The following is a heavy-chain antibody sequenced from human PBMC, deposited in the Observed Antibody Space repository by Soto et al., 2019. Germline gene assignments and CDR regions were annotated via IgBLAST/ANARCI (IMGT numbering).Heavy chain of an antibody. D-gene: IGHD1-26*01. Sequence: ASVKLSCKASGYTFTSYYMHWVRQAPGQGLEWMGIINPSGGSTSYAQKFQGRVTMTRDTSTSTVYMELSSLRSEDTAVYYCARVRGATVVTPGDAFDIWGQGTMVTVSS. CDR3: ARVRGATVVTPGDAFDI. CDR2: INPSGGST. V-gene: IGHV1-46*01. CDR1: GYTFTSYY. J-gene: IGHJ3*02.